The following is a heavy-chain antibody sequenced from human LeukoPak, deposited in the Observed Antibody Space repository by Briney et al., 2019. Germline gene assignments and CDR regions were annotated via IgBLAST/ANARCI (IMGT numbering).Heavy chain of an antibody. CDR2: IYTSGST. Sequence: PSETLSLTCTVSGGSISSYYWSWIRQPAGKGLEWIGRIYTSGSTNYNPSLKSRVTISVDTSKNQFSLKLSSVTAADTAVYYCARGEDFWSGYYEFDIWGQGTMVTVSS. J-gene: IGHJ3*02. D-gene: IGHD3-3*01. V-gene: IGHV4-4*07. CDR3: ARGEDFWSGYYEFDI. CDR1: GGSISSYY.